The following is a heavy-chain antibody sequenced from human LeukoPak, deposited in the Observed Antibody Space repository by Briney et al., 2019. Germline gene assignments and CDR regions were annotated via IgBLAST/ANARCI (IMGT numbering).Heavy chain of an antibody. CDR2: ISSSGSTI. J-gene: IGHJ4*02. Sequence: HPGGSLRLSCAASGFTFSGYDMNWVRQAPGKGLEWVSYISSSGSTIYYADSVKGRFTISRDNAKKSLDLQMNSLRAEDTAVYYCARDLGYYGSGSYSCWGQGTLVTVSS. CDR3: ARDLGYYGSGSYSC. D-gene: IGHD3-10*01. V-gene: IGHV3-48*03. CDR1: GFTFSGYD.